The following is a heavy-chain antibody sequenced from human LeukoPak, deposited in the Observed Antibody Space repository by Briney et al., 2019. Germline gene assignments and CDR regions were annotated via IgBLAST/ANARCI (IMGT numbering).Heavy chain of an antibody. CDR1: GFAFSSYE. D-gene: IGHD1-26*01. J-gene: IGHJ5*02. Sequence: GGSLRLSCAASGFAFSSYEMNWVRQAPGKGLEWVSYISSSGSTIYYADSVKGRFTISRDNAKNSLYLQMNSLRAEDTAVYYCARAGSGRSPDWFDPWGQGTLVTVSS. V-gene: IGHV3-48*03. CDR2: ISSSGSTI. CDR3: ARAGSGRSPDWFDP.